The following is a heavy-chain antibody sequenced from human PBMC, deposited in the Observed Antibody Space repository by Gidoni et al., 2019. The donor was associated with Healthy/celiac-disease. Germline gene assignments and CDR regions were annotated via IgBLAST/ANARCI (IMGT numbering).Heavy chain of an antibody. CDR3: ARGEDNYDILTGFVFPPRTSQPGFDP. Sequence: QVQLVESGGGVVQPGRSLRLSCAASGFTFSCYGMHWVRQAPGKGLEWVAVIWYDGSNKYYADSVKGRFTISRDNSKNTLYLQMNSLRAEDTAVYYCARGEDNYDILTGFVFPPRTSQPGFDPWGQGTLVTVSS. J-gene: IGHJ5*02. V-gene: IGHV3-33*01. D-gene: IGHD3-9*01. CDR1: GFTFSCYG. CDR2: IWYDGSNK.